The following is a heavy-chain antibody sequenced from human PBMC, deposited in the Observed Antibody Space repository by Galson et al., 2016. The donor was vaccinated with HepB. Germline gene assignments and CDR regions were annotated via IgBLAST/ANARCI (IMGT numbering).Heavy chain of an antibody. Sequence: SLRLSCAASGFTFSSYAMSWVRQAPGKGLEWVAVISYDGSNKYYADSVKGRFTISSDNSQNTLYLQMNSLRAEDTAVYFCAREAYGDYDAFDYWGQGTLVTVSS. J-gene: IGHJ4*02. CDR1: GFTFSSYA. D-gene: IGHD4-17*01. V-gene: IGHV3-30-3*01. CDR3: AREAYGDYDAFDY. CDR2: ISYDGSNK.